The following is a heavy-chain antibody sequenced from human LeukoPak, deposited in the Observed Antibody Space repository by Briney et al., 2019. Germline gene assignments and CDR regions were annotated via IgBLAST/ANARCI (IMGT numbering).Heavy chain of an antibody. CDR3: ARDNLYDSIGYYSAY. CDR1: GFTFGDYA. CDR2: IKQDGSEK. Sequence: PGRSLRLSCTASGFTFGDYAMSWVRQAPGKGLEWVANIKQDGSEKYYVDSVKGRFTISRDNAKNSLYLQMNSLRAEDTALYYCARDNLYDSIGYYSAYWGQGTLVTVSS. D-gene: IGHD3-22*01. V-gene: IGHV3-7*03. J-gene: IGHJ4*02.